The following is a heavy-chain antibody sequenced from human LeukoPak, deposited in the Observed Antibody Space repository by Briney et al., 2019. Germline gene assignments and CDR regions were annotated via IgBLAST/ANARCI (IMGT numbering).Heavy chain of an antibody. CDR3: ARVVTDSSSWSSPVPAEYFQH. J-gene: IGHJ1*01. Sequence: SVKVSCKASGGTFTSYAIIWVRQAPGQGLEWMGRIIPIFGTANYAQKFQGRVTITTDESTSTAYMELSSLRSEDTAVYYCARVVTDSSSWSSPVPAEYFQHWGQGTLVTVSS. D-gene: IGHD6-13*01. CDR2: IIPIFGTA. V-gene: IGHV1-69*05. CDR1: GGTFTSYA.